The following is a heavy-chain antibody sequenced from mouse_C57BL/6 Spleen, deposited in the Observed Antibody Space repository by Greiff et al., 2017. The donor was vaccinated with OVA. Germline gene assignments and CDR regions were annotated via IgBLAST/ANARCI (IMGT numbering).Heavy chain of an antibody. J-gene: IGHJ3*01. V-gene: IGHV1-15*01. D-gene: IGHD1-1*01. Sequence: QVQLKQSGAELVRPGASVTLSCKASGYTFTDYEMHWVKQTPVHGLEWIGAIDPETGGTAYNQKFKGKAILTADKSSSTAYMELRSLTSEDSAVYYCTSSTPITTVTYWGQGTLVTVSA. CDR2: IDPETGGT. CDR3: TSSTPITTVTY. CDR1: GYTFTDYE.